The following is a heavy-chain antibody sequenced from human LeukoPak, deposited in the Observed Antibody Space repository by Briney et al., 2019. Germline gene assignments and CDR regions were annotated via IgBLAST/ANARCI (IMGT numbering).Heavy chain of an antibody. J-gene: IGHJ4*02. Sequence: PGGSLRLSCAASGFTFSSYAMHWVRQAPGKGLEWVAVKSYDGSNKYYADSVKGRFTISRDNSKNTLYLQMNSLRAEDTAVYYCARTTYYFDYWGQGTLVTVSS. CDR3: ARTTYYFDY. D-gene: IGHD1-1*01. CDR2: KSYDGSNK. CDR1: GFTFSSYA. V-gene: IGHV3-30*04.